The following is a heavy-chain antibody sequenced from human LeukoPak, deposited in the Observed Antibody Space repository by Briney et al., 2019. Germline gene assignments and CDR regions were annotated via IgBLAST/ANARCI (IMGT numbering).Heavy chain of an antibody. CDR2: ISSSSSYI. V-gene: IGHV3-21*01. CDR1: GFTLSSHS. J-gene: IGHJ6*04. CDR3: ARANFGVVIFPQDV. D-gene: IGHD3-3*01. Sequence: PGGALRLSCAASGFTLSSHSMKWGRQAPGEGLEGVSSISSSSSYIYYAASVKSRFTISRDNAKNSLYLQMNSLRAEDTAVYYCARANFGVVIFPQDVWGKGTTVTVSS.